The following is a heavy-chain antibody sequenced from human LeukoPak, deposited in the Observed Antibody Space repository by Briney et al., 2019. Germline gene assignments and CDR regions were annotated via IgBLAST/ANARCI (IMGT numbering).Heavy chain of an antibody. J-gene: IGHJ4*02. CDR3: ARVVGDYYGSGSYYNLDFDY. V-gene: IGHV1-2*02. D-gene: IGHD3-10*01. CDR2: INPNSGGT. Sequence: ASVKVSCKASGYTFTGYYMHWVRQAPGQGLEWMGWINPNSGGTNYAQKFQGRVTMIRDTSISTAYMELSRLRSDDTAVYYCARVVGDYYGSGSYYNLDFDYWGQGTLVTVSS. CDR1: GYTFTGYY.